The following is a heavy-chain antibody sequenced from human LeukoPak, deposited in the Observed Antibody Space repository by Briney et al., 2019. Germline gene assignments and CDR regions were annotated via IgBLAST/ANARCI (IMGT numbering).Heavy chain of an antibody. V-gene: IGHV3-23*01. J-gene: IGHJ4*02. Sequence: GGSLRLSCAASGFTVSSNYMIWVRQAPGKGLEWVLGISGSGSNTYYADSVKGRFTSSRDSSKKTVYLQMNSLRAEDTAVYYCAKGGYYYGSGSYYFDYWGQGTLVTVSS. CDR3: AKGGYYYGSGSYYFDY. D-gene: IGHD3-10*01. CDR2: ISGSGSNT. CDR1: GFTVSSNY.